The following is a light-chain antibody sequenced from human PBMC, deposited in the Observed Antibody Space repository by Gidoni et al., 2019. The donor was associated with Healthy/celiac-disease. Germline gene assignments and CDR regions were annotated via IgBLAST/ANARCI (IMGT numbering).Light chain of an antibody. Sequence: YELTQPPSVSVSPGQPASITCSGDKLGDKYACWYQQQPGQSPILVIDQDSKRPSGIPERFSGSNAGNTATLTISGTQAMDEADYYCQAWDSSTVVFGGGTKLTVL. J-gene: IGLJ2*01. CDR2: QDS. CDR1: KLGDKY. V-gene: IGLV3-1*01. CDR3: QAWDSSTVV.